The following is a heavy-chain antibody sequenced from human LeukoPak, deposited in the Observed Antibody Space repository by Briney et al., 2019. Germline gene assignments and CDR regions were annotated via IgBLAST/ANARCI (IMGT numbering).Heavy chain of an antibody. J-gene: IGHJ6*03. CDR1: GGSISSYY. CDR2: IYYSGST. Sequence: SETLSLTCTVSGGSISSYYWSWIRQPPGKGLEWIGYIYYSGSTNYNPSLKSRVTISVDTSKNQFSLKLSSVTAADTAVYYCARGGITIFGVVNPYYYYMDVWGKGTTVTVSS. V-gene: IGHV4-59*01. CDR3: ARGGITIFGVVNPYYYYMDV. D-gene: IGHD3-3*01.